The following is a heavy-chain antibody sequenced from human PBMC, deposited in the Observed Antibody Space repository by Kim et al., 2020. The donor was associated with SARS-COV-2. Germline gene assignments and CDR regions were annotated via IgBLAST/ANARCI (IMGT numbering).Heavy chain of an antibody. CDR2: RT. CDR3: ARERLDNWFDP. D-gene: IGHD6-25*01. V-gene: IGHV4-4*06. Sequence: RTNYNPSLKSRVTMSIDTSKNQFSLKRSSVTAADTAVYYCARERLDNWFDPWGQGTLVTVSS. J-gene: IGHJ5*02.